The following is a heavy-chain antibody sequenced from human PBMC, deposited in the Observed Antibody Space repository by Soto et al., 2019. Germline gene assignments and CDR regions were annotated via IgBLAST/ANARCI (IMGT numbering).Heavy chain of an antibody. D-gene: IGHD6-13*01. CDR2: IIPIFGTV. Sequence: ASVKVSCKASGGTFSSYAISWVRQAPGQGLEWMGGIIPIFGTVNYAQKFQGRVTITADESTSTAYMELSSLRSEDTAVYYCARERPGIAAAGGYNWFDPWGQGTLVTVSS. CDR3: ARERPGIAAAGGYNWFDP. J-gene: IGHJ5*02. CDR1: GGTFSSYA. V-gene: IGHV1-69*13.